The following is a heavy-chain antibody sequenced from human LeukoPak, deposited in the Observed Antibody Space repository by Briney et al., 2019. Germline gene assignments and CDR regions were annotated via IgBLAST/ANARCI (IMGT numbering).Heavy chain of an antibody. CDR3: AKSAYSSGWTPVRYFDL. V-gene: IGHV3-9*01. J-gene: IGHJ2*01. Sequence: PGRSLRLSCASSGFTFDDYAMHWVRQAPGKSLEWVSGISWNSGIIDYADSVKGRFTISRDNAKNFLYLQMNSLRAEDTAFYYCAKSAYSSGWTPVRYFDLWGRGTQVTVSS. CDR1: GFTFDDYA. CDR2: ISWNSGII. D-gene: IGHD6-19*01.